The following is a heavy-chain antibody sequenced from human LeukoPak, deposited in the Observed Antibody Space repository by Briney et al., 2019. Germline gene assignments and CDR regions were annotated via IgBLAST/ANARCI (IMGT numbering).Heavy chain of an antibody. Sequence: GGSLRLSCAASGFTFSDYYMSWIRQAPGKGLEWISSISTSTSPTHFADSVRGRFTISRDNAKSSLYLQMNSLTAEDTAVYYCARDTSAFSYGYWGQGTLVTVSS. D-gene: IGHD2-2*01. CDR2: ISTSTSPT. CDR3: ARDTSAFSYGY. J-gene: IGHJ4*02. CDR1: GFTFSDYY. V-gene: IGHV3-11*06.